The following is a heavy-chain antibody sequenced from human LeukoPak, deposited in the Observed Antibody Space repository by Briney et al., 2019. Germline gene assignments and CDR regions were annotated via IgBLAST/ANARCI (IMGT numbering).Heavy chain of an antibody. J-gene: IGHJ3*02. CDR3: AKAREYKWDFDAFNM. D-gene: IGHD1-1*01. CDR1: GFTFSSYE. V-gene: IGHV3-48*03. CDR2: ISSSGSTI. Sequence: PGGSLRLSCAASGFTFSSYEMNWVRQAPGKGLEWVSYISSSGSTIYYADSVKGRFTISRDNAKNSLYLQMNSLRAEDTALYYCAKAREYKWDFDAFNMWGQGTMVTVSS.